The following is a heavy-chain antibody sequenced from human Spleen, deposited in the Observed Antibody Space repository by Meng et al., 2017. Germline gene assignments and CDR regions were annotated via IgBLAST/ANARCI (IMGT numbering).Heavy chain of an antibody. D-gene: IGHD1-26*01. CDR2: ISGYNGNT. J-gene: IGHJ4*02. CDR3: TRDGSYSGGDYEY. CDR1: CYTFTRSG. V-gene: IGHV1-18*01. Sequence: ASVMISCKAACYTFTRSGSSCGRQAPGQGLEWMGWISGYNGNTTYAQKLQGRVNMTTDTSTSTAYMQLRSLRTDDTAVYYCTRDGSYSGGDYEYWGQGTLVTVSS.